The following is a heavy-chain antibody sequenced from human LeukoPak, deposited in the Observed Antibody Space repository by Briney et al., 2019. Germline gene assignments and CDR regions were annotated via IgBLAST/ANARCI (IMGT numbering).Heavy chain of an antibody. V-gene: IGHV4-4*07. CDR2: IYTSGST. CDR1: GGSISSYY. D-gene: IGHD6-13*01. J-gene: IGHJ6*02. CDR3: ARGGYSSSWYVHYYYYYGMDV. Sequence: PSETLSLTCTVSGGSISSYYWSWIRQPAGKGLEWIGRIYTSGSTNYNPSLKSRVTMSVDTSKNQFSLKLSSVTAADTAVYYCARGGYSSSWYVHYYYYYGMDVWGQGTTVTVSS.